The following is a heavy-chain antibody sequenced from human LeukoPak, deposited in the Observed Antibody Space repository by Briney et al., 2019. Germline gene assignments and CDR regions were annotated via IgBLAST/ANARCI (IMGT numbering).Heavy chain of an antibody. D-gene: IGHD2-15*01. CDR2: ISAYNGNT. V-gene: IGHV1-18*04. J-gene: IGHJ4*02. Sequence: GASVKVSCKASGYTFTSYGISWVRQAPGQELEWMGWISAYNGNTNYAQKLQGRVTMTTDTSTSTAYMELRSLRSDDTAVYYCARDDTPYCSGGSCSFAYWGQGTLVTVSS. CDR3: ARDDTPYCSGGSCSFAY. CDR1: GYTFTSYG.